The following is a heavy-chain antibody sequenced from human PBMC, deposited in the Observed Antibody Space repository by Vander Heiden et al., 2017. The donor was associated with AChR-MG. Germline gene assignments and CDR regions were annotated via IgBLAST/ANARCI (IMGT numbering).Heavy chain of an antibody. Sequence: EVQLLESGGGLVQPGGSLRLTCAAFGFTLSNDAMSGVRQAPGKGVEWVSGFSGRAGDTYYADSVKGRFTISRDNSKNTMYLQMNSLRDDDTAVYYCAKAGGSGWGQGTLVTVSS. V-gene: IGHV3-23*01. D-gene: IGHD6-19*01. CDR1: GFTLSNDA. CDR2: FSGRAGDT. J-gene: IGHJ4*02. CDR3: AKAGGSG.